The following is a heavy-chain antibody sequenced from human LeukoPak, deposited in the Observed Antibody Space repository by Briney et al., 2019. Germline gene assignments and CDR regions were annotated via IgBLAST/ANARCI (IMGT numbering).Heavy chain of an antibody. D-gene: IGHD3-3*01. CDR2: ISSDGSNK. Sequence: QPGRSLRLSCAASGFIFSSYGMHWVRQAPGKGLEWVAVISSDGSNKYYADSVKGRLIISRDNSKNTLYLQMNSLRAEDTAVYYCAKDFFLFDCWGQGTLVTVSS. CDR3: AKDFFLFDC. V-gene: IGHV3-30*18. CDR1: GFIFSSYG. J-gene: IGHJ4*02.